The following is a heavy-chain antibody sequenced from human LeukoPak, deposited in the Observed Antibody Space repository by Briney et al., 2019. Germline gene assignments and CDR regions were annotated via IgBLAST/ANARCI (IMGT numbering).Heavy chain of an antibody. Sequence: GGSLRLSCAASGFTFSSYGMHWVRQAPGKGLEWVAVIWYDGSNKYYADSVKGRFTISRDNSKNTLYLQMNSLRAEDTAVYYCAKAPYSSSWCVIDIWGQGTMVTVSS. CDR2: IWYDGSNK. CDR3: AKAPYSSSWCVIDI. D-gene: IGHD6-13*01. V-gene: IGHV3-30*02. CDR1: GFTFSSYG. J-gene: IGHJ3*02.